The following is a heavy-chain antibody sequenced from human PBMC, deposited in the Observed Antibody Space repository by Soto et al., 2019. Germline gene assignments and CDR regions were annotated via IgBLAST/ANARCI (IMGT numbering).Heavy chain of an antibody. CDR3: AKVTIFGVVIVEATPDYYYYGMDV. CDR1: GFTFSSYA. V-gene: IGHV3-23*01. CDR2: ISGSGGST. J-gene: IGHJ6*02. Sequence: GGSLRLSCAASGFTFSSYAMSWVRQAPGKGLEWVSAISGSGGSTYYADSVKGRFTISRDNSKNTLYLQMNSLRAEDRAVDYCAKVTIFGVVIVEATPDYYYYGMDVWGQGTTVTVSS. D-gene: IGHD3-3*01.